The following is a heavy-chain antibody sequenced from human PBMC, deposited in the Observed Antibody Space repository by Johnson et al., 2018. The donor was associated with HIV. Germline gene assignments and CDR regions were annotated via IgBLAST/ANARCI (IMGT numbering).Heavy chain of an antibody. Sequence: VQLVESGGGLVKPGGSLRLSCAASGFTFRDYDMSWNRQAPGKGLEWISYISSTSSTIDYVDSVKGRFTISRDNSKNTLYLQMNSLRAEDTAVYYCARKKTAARGAFDIWGQGTMVTVSS. V-gene: IGHV3-11*04. CDR2: ISSTSSTI. D-gene: IGHD3-10*01. CDR1: GFTFRDYD. CDR3: ARKKTAARGAFDI. J-gene: IGHJ3*02.